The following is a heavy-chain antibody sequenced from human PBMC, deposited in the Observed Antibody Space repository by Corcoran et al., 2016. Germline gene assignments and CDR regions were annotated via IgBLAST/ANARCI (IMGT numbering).Heavy chain of an antibody. CDR1: GGSISSSSYY. V-gene: IGHV4-39*01. CDR2: IYYSGST. Sequence: QLQLQESGPGLVKPSETLSLTCTVSGGSISSSSYYWGWIRQPPGKGLEWIGSIYYSGSTYYNPSLKSRVTISVDTSKNQFSLKLSSVTAADPAVADCARQVRFGELSWGQGTLVTVSS. D-gene: IGHD3-10*01. J-gene: IGHJ4*02. CDR3: ARQVRFGELS.